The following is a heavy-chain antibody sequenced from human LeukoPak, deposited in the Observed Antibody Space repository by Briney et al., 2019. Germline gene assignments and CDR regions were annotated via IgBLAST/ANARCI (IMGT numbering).Heavy chain of an antibody. Sequence: PGGSLRLSCAASGFTFSSYEMNWVRQAPGKGLEWVSYISSSGSSIYYADSVKGRFTISRGNAKNSLYLQMGSLRAEDTAVYYCARDYSSSWTGRYYYYMDVWGRGTTVTVSS. D-gene: IGHD6-13*01. J-gene: IGHJ6*03. CDR1: GFTFSSYE. V-gene: IGHV3-48*03. CDR2: ISSSGSSI. CDR3: ARDYSSSWTGRYYYYMDV.